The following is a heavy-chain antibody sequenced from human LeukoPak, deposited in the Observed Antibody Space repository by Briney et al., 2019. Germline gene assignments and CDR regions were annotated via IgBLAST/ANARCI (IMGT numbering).Heavy chain of an antibody. CDR3: ARDEYDSSGYDAFDI. CDR2: VSGSGDHT. V-gene: IGHV3-23*01. Sequence: GGSLRLSCAASGFTFSNYVMSWVRQAPGKGLEWVSSVSGSGDHTYYADSVKGRFTISRDNAKNSLYLHMNSLRAEDTAVYYCARDEYDSSGYDAFDIWGQGTMVTVSS. J-gene: IGHJ3*02. CDR1: GFTFSNYV. D-gene: IGHD3-22*01.